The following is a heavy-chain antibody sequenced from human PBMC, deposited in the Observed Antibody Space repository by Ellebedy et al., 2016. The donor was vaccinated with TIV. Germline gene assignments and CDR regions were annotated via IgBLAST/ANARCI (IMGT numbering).Heavy chain of an antibody. J-gene: IGHJ1*01. CDR1: GDSITSTNW. D-gene: IGHD3-22*01. CDR3: NYFDSSGEYFQH. Sequence: SETLSLXCAVSGDSITSTNWWSWFRQPPGKGLEWIGDITHSGDTNYHPSLKSRLSMSVDKSKNQVSVKLSSVTAADTAIYYCNYFDSSGEYFQHWGQGTRVTVTA. CDR2: ITHSGDT. V-gene: IGHV4-4*02.